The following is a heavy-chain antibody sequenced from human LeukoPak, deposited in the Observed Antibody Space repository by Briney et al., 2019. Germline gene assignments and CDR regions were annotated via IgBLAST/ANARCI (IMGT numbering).Heavy chain of an antibody. D-gene: IGHD3-16*01. J-gene: IGHJ6*02. Sequence: SETLSLTCAVSGGSPSSSSYYWGWIRQPPGKWLEWLGSIYYSGSTYYNPSLKSRVTISVDTSKTQFSLKLSSVTAADTAVYYCARLWVRTPDYYYYGMDVWGQGTTVTVSS. CDR1: GGSPSSSSYY. CDR2: IYYSGST. V-gene: IGHV4-39*01. CDR3: ARLWVRTPDYYYYGMDV.